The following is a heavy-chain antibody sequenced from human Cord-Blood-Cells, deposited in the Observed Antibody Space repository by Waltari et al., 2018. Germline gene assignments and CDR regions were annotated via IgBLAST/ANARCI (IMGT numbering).Heavy chain of an antibody. Sequence: QVQLVESGGGVVQPGRSLRLSCAASGFTFSSYGMHWVRQAPGKGLEWGAVKSYDGSNKYYADSVKGRFTISRDNSKNTLYLQMNSLRAEDTAVYYCAKEGLVYNYYYGMDVWGQGTTVTVSS. V-gene: IGHV3-30*18. CDR2: KSYDGSNK. D-gene: IGHD6-6*01. CDR1: GFTFSSYG. CDR3: AKEGLVYNYYYGMDV. J-gene: IGHJ6*02.